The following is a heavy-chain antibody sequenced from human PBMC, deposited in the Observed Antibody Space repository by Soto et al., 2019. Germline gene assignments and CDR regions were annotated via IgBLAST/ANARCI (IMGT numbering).Heavy chain of an antibody. CDR2: TYYRSKWYN. J-gene: IGHJ4*02. CDR3: ARGYEQLGGRWMDD. Sequence: SQTLSLSCAISGDSVSSNSAAWNCIIQSPSRGLEWLGRTYYRSKWYNDYAVSVKSRITINPDTSKNQFSLQLNSVTPEDTAVYFCARGYEQLGGRWMDDWGQGTLVTVSS. CDR1: GDSVSSNSAA. D-gene: IGHD1-1*01. V-gene: IGHV6-1*01.